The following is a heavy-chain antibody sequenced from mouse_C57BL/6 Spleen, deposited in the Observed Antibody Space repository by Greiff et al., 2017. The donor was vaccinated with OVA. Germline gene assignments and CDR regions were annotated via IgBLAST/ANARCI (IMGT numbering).Heavy chain of an antibody. Sequence: EVMLVESGGGLVKPGGSLKLSCAASGFTFSDYGMHWVRQAPEQGLEWVAYISRGSSTIYYADTVKGRFTISRDNAKNTLFLQMTSLRSEDTAMYYCARNHYYGSSYWYFDVWGTGTTVTVSS. V-gene: IGHV5-17*01. J-gene: IGHJ1*03. D-gene: IGHD1-1*01. CDR2: ISRGSSTI. CDR3: ARNHYYGSSYWYFDV. CDR1: GFTFSDYG.